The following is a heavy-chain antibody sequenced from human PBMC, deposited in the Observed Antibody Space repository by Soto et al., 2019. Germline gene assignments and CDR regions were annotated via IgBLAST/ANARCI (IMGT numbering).Heavy chain of an antibody. D-gene: IGHD2-15*01. J-gene: IGHJ3*02. Sequence: SETLSLTCTVSGGSIISYYWSWSLQPPGKGLEWIGYIYYSGSTNYNPSLKSRVTISVDTSKNQFSLKLSSVTAADTAVYYCARSPVVAATYFAFDIWGQGTMVTVSS. CDR1: GGSIISYY. V-gene: IGHV4-59*01. CDR2: IYYSGST. CDR3: ARSPVVAATYFAFDI.